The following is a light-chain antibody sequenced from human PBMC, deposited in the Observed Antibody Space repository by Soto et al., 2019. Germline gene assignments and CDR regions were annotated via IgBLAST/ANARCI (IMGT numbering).Light chain of an antibody. CDR3: QKYSSVIT. CDR2: AAS. Sequence: DIQMTQSTSSLSASVGDRVTITCRASQGISNFLAWYQQKPGKVPKLLISAASTLQSGVPSRFSGSGSGTDVPLTITSRQPEDVATYYCQKYSSVITFGQGARLEI. CDR1: QGISNF. J-gene: IGKJ5*01. V-gene: IGKV1-27*01.